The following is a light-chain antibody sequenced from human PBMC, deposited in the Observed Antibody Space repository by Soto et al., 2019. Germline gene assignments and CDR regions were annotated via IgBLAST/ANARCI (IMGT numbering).Light chain of an antibody. Sequence: QSALTQPRSVSVSPGQSVTISCTGTSSDVGGYNYVSWFQQHPGKAPKLMIYGVSKRPSGVPDRFSGSKSGNTASLTISGLQAEDEADYYCCSSAGSPCVCGTGTKVT. J-gene: IGLJ1*01. CDR2: GVS. V-gene: IGLV2-11*01. CDR3: CSSAGSPCV. CDR1: SSDVGGYNY.